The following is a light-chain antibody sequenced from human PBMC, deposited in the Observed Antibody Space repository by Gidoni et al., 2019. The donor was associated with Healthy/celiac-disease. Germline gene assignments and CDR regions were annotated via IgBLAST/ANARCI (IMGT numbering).Light chain of an antibody. CDR1: QSISSY. CDR2: AAS. V-gene: IGKV1-39*01. CDR3: QQSYSTLLT. Sequence: DIQMTQSPSSLSASVGDRVTITCRASQSISSYLNWYQQKTGKDPKLLIYAASSLQSGVPSRFSGSGSGTDFTLTISSLQPEDFATYYCQQSYSTLLTFGGXTKVEIK. J-gene: IGKJ4*01.